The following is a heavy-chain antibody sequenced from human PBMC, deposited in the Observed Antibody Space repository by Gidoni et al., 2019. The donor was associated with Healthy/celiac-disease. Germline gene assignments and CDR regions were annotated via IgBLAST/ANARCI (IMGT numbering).Heavy chain of an antibody. Sequence: QVQLVESGGGVVQPGRSLRLSCAASGFTFSSYAMHWVRQAPGKGLEWVAVISYDGSNKYYADSVKGRFTISRDNSKNTLYLQMNSLRAEDTAVYYCARARFLEWLSYAFDIWGQGTMVTVSS. CDR1: GFTFSSYA. V-gene: IGHV3-30*04. J-gene: IGHJ3*02. D-gene: IGHD3-3*01. CDR2: ISYDGSNK. CDR3: ARARFLEWLSYAFDI.